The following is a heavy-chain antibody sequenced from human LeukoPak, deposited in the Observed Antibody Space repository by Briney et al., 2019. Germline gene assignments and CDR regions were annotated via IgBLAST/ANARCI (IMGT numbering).Heavy chain of an antibody. CDR1: GYTFTSYY. CDR2: IIPIFGTA. CDR3: AGDQGVVPAAYNWFDP. J-gene: IGHJ5*02. Sequence: SVKVSCKASGYTFTSYYMHWVRQAPGQGLEWMGGIIPIFGTANYAQKFQGRVTIATDESTSTAYMELSSLRSEDTAVYYCAGDQGVVPAAYNWFDPWGQGTLVTVSS. D-gene: IGHD2-2*01. V-gene: IGHV1-69*05.